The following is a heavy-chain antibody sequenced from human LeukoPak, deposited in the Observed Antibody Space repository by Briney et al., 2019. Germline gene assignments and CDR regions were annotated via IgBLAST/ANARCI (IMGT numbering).Heavy chain of an antibody. V-gene: IGHV3-23*01. CDR3: ARGGSGWYSNYYYMDV. CDR1: GFTFSFYA. J-gene: IGHJ6*03. CDR2: ISGSGDST. D-gene: IGHD6-19*01. Sequence: RGSLRLSCAASGFTFSFYAMTWVRQAPGKGLEWVSTISGSGDSTYYADSVKGRFTISRDNAKSSLHLQMTSLRAEDTAVYYCARGGSGWYSNYYYMDVWGTGTTVTISS.